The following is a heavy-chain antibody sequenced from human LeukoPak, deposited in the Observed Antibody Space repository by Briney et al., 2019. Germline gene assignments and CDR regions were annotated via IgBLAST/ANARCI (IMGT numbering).Heavy chain of an antibody. CDR1: GFTFDDYA. Sequence: GRSLRLSCAASGFTFDDYAMHWVRQAPGKGLEWVSGINWNSGSIGYADSVKGRFTISRDNAKNSLYLQMNSLRAEDTAVYYCARDVDYANPRHDYWGQGTLVTVSS. D-gene: IGHD4/OR15-4a*01. V-gene: IGHV3-9*01. CDR2: INWNSGSI. J-gene: IGHJ4*02. CDR3: ARDVDYANPRHDY.